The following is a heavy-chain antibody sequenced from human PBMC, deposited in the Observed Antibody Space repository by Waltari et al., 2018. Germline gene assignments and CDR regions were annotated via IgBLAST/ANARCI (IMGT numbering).Heavy chain of an antibody. CDR3: AREGRWNLAAFDI. J-gene: IGHJ3*02. CDR2: INPSGGST. Sequence: QVQLVQSGAEVKKPGASVKVSCKASGYTFTSYYMHWVRQAPGQGLEWMGIINPSGGSTSYAQKFQGRLTISRDNAKNSLYLQMNSLRAEDTAVYYCAREGRWNLAAFDIWGQGTMVTVSS. CDR1: GYTFTSYY. V-gene: IGHV1-46*01. D-gene: IGHD1-1*01.